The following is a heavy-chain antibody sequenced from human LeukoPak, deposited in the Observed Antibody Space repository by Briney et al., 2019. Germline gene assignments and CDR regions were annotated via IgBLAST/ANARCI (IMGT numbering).Heavy chain of an antibody. CDR2: INPNSGGT. J-gene: IGHJ4*02. CDR3: ASLTELNGSHSDY. D-gene: IGHD1-26*01. CDR1: GYTLTGYY. Sequence: ASVKVSCKASGYTLTGYYMHWVRQAPGQGLEWMGRINPNSGGTNYAQKFQGRVTMTRDTSISTAYMELSRLRSDDTAVYYCASLTELNGSHSDYWGQGTLVTVSS. V-gene: IGHV1-2*06.